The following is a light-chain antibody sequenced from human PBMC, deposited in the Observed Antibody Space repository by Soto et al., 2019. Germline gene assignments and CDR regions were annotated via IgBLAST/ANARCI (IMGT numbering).Light chain of an antibody. CDR2: GAS. J-gene: IGKJ1*01. Sequence: EMVMTQSPATVSVSPGERVTLSCRAGQSVSSNLAWYQQRPGQAPSLLIFGASSRATGIPDRFSGSGSGTDFTLTISGLEPEDFAVYYCQQYATSPGTFGQGTKVDIK. V-gene: IGKV3-20*01. CDR3: QQYATSPGT. CDR1: QSVSSN.